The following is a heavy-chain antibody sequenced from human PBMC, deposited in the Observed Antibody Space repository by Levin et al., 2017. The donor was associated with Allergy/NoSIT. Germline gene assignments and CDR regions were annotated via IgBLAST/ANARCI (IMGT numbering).Heavy chain of an antibody. Sequence: GGSLRLSCAASGFGFDDCSMHWVRQAPGKGLEWVSGISWNSGNIGYADSVKGRFTISRDNAKNTLYLQMNSLRAEDTTLYYCAKTNGYYDSTAYFDQWGQGTQVIVSS. D-gene: IGHD3-22*01. CDR1: GFGFDDCS. J-gene: IGHJ4*02. CDR3: AKTNGYYDSTAYFDQ. V-gene: IGHV3-9*01. CDR2: ISWNSGNI.